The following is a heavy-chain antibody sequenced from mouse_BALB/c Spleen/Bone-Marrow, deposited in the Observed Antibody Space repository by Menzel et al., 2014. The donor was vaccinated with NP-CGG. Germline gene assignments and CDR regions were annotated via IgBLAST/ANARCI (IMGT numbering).Heavy chain of an antibody. J-gene: IGHJ1*01. CDR1: GYIFTDYY. V-gene: IGHV1-26*01. CDR3: AMGVRLYWYFDV. D-gene: IGHD2-3*01. Sequence: VQLQQSGPELVKPGASVKMSCKASGYIFTDYYMKWVKRSHGKSLEWIGDINPINGDTFYNQKFKGKATLTVDRSSSTAYMQLDSLTSEDSAVYYCAMGVRLYWYFDVWGAGTTVTVSS. CDR2: INPINGDT.